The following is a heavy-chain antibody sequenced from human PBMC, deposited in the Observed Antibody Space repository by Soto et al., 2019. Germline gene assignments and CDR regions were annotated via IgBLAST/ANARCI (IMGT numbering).Heavy chain of an antibody. CDR2: IIPIFGTA. CDR3: ARDRGIVGATPNSYYFDY. CDR1: GGTFSSYA. D-gene: IGHD1-26*01. Sequence: QVQLVQSGAEVKKPGSSVKVSCKASGGTFSSYAISWVRQAPGQGLEWMGGIIPIFGTANYAQKFQGRVTITADESTSTAYMELSSLRSEDTAVYYCARDRGIVGATPNSYYFDYWGQGTLVTVSS. J-gene: IGHJ4*02. V-gene: IGHV1-69*01.